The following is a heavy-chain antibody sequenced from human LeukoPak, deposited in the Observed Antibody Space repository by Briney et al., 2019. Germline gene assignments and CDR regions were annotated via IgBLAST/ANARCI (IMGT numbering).Heavy chain of an antibody. D-gene: IGHD3-10*02. CDR2: ISSSGSTI. V-gene: IGHV3-48*03. J-gene: IGHJ6*04. Sequence: GGSLRLSCAASGFTFSSDAMSWVRQAPGKGLEWASYISSSGSTIYYADSVKGRFTISRDNAKNSLYLQMNSLRAEDTAVYYCAELGITMIGGVWGKGTTVTISS. CDR3: AELGITMIGGV. CDR1: GFTFSSDA.